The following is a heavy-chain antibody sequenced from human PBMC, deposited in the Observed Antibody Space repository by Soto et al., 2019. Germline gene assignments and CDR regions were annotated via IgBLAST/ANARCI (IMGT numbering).Heavy chain of an antibody. J-gene: IGHJ6*03. V-gene: IGHV1-8*01. Sequence: ASVKVSCKASGYTFSSYDINWVRQATGQGLEWMGWMNPNSGNTGYAQKFQGRVTMTRNTSISTAYMELSSLRSEDTAVYYCARGPGFDILTGYANYYYYYMDVRGKGTTVTV. D-gene: IGHD3-9*01. CDR2: MNPNSGNT. CDR1: GYTFSSYD. CDR3: ARGPGFDILTGYANYYYYYMDV.